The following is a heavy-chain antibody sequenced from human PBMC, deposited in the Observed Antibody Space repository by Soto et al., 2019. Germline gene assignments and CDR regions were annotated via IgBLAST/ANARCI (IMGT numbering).Heavy chain of an antibody. D-gene: IGHD6-6*01. V-gene: IGHV1-2*02. CDR2: INPNSGGT. CDR1: GYTFTGYY. Sequence: ASVKVSCKASGYTFTGYYMHWVRQAPGQGLEWMGWINPNSGGTNYAQKFQGRVTMTRDTSISTAYMELSRLRSDGTAVYYCARVRTSIAARPNYYGMDVWGQGTTVTVSS. J-gene: IGHJ6*02. CDR3: ARVRTSIAARPNYYGMDV.